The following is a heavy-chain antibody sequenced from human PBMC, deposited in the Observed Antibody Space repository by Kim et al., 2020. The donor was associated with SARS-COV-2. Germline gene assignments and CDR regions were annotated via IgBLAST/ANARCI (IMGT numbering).Heavy chain of an antibody. CDR3: ARDPRWVNNQYYYYYYMDV. Sequence: ASVKVSCKASGYTFTGYYMHWVRQAPGQGLEWMGWINPNSGGTNYAQKFQGRVTMTRDTSISTAYMELSRLRSDDTAVYYCARDPRWVNNQYYYYYYMDVWGKGTTVTVSS. D-gene: IGHD1-1*01. V-gene: IGHV1-2*02. J-gene: IGHJ6*03. CDR1: GYTFTGYY. CDR2: INPNSGGT.